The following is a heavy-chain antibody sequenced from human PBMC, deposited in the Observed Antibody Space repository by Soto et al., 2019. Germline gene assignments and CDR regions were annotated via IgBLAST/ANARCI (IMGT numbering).Heavy chain of an antibody. CDR2: IYWDDDK. Sequence: SGPTLVNPTQTLTLTCSFSGFSLSSNGVGVGWIRQAPGKALEWLAFIYWDDDKYYSPSLNSRLSIIKDTSINQVFLIMTAVDPVDTGTYYCAHRSPFVGRWNSGWFDSWGQGILVTVSS. CDR1: GFSLSSNGVG. J-gene: IGHJ5*01. CDR3: AHRSPFVGRWNSGWFDS. D-gene: IGHD2-21*01. V-gene: IGHV2-5*02.